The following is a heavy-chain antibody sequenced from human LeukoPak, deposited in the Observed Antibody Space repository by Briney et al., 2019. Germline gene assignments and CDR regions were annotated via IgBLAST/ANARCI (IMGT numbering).Heavy chain of an antibody. J-gene: IGHJ4*02. CDR1: GFTFSSYG. D-gene: IGHD1-7*01. Sequence: PGRSLRLSCAASGFTFSSYGMHWVRQAPGKGLEWVAVIWYDGSNKYYADSVKGRFTISRDNSKNTLYLQMNSLRAEDTAVYYCAKDCGAGTCLDYWGQGTLVTVSS. CDR2: IWYDGSNK. V-gene: IGHV3-33*06. CDR3: AKDCGAGTCLDY.